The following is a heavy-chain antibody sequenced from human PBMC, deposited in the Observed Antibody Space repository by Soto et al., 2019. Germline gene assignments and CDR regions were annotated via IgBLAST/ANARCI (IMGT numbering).Heavy chain of an antibody. CDR1: GFTFSSYA. J-gene: IGHJ6*03. Sequence: GGSLRLSCAASGFTFSSYAMSWVRQAPGKGLEWVSAISGSGGSTYYADSVKGRFTISRDNSKNTLYLQMNSLRAEDTAVYYCAKASAKGGEDYYYYMDVWGKGTTVTVSS. D-gene: IGHD6-25*01. CDR2: ISGSGGST. CDR3: AKASAKGGEDYYYYMDV. V-gene: IGHV3-23*01.